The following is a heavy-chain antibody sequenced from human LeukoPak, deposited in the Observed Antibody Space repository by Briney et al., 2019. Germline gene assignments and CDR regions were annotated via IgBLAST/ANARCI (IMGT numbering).Heavy chain of an antibody. V-gene: IGHV3-23*01. D-gene: IGHD3-22*01. Sequence: GWSLTLPCAASGFSFSSYVMSWVRQAPGKGLAGVSAICGSGGSTYYADSVNGRFTISRDNSKNTLYLQMNSLRAEDTAVYYCAKGSMIVVVMSYGMDVWGQGTTVTVSS. CDR2: ICGSGGST. CDR3: AKGSMIVVVMSYGMDV. J-gene: IGHJ6*02. CDR1: GFSFSSYV.